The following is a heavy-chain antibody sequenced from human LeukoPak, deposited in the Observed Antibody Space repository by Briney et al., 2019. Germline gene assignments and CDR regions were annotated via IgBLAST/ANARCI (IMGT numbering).Heavy chain of an antibody. CDR3: ARDRSSGPSVHFDY. V-gene: IGHV3-48*02. D-gene: IGHD6-19*01. CDR2: ISSSSSTI. CDR1: GFTLSSYN. Sequence: PGRSLRLSCAASGFTLSSYNINWVRQAPGKGLVWVSYISSSSSTIYYADSVKGRFTISRDNAKNSLSLQMNSLRDEDTAVYYCARDRSSGPSVHFDYWGQGTLVTVSS. J-gene: IGHJ4*02.